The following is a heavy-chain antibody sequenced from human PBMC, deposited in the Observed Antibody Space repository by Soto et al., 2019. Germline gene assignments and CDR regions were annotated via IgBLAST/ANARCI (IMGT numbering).Heavy chain of an antibody. CDR2: ISDSGGST. Sequence: GGSLRLSCAASGFTFSAYGIHWVRQAPGKGLEWVSVISDSGGSTYYADSVKGRFTISRDNSKSTLYLQMNSLRAEDTALYYCAKGRSYYYYYGVDVWGQGTTVTVSS. CDR1: GFTFSAYG. V-gene: IGHV3-23*01. J-gene: IGHJ6*02. CDR3: AKGRSYYYYYGVDV.